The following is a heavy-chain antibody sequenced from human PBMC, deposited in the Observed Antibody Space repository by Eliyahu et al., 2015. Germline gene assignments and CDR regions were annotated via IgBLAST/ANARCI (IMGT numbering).Heavy chain of an antibody. J-gene: IGHJ4*02. V-gene: IGHV3-23*01. CDR1: GFTFSSYA. CDR2: ISGSGGST. CDR3: AKYPGSWYYFDY. Sequence: EVQLLESGGGLVQPGGSLRLXXAASGFTFSSYAMSWVRQAPGKGLEWVSAISGSGGSTYYADSVKGRFTISRDNSKNTLYLQMNSLRAEDTAVYYCAKYPGSWYYFDYWGQGTLVTVSS. D-gene: IGHD6-13*01.